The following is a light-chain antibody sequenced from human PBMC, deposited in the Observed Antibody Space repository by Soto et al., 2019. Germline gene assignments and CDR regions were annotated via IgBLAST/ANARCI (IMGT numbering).Light chain of an antibody. CDR3: AAWDDSLNGLV. CDR1: SSNIGSNT. Sequence: QSVLTQPPSASWTPGQRVTISCSGSSSNIGSNTVNWYQQLPGTAPKLLIYNNNQRPSGVHDRFSGSKSGTSASLAISGLQSEDEADYYCAAWDDSLNGLVFGTGTKLTVL. J-gene: IGLJ1*01. V-gene: IGLV1-44*01. CDR2: NNN.